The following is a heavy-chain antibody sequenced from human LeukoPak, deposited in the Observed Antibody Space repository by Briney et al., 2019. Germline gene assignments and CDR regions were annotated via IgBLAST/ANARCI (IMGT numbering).Heavy chain of an antibody. V-gene: IGHV3-23*01. D-gene: IGHD3-22*01. CDR2: ISGSGGST. CDR3: ANHYYDSSGYSYIAEYFQH. CDR1: GFTFSSYG. Sequence: PGGTLRLSYAASGFTFSSYGMSWVRQAPGKGLEWVSAISGSGGSTYYADSVKGRFTISRDNSKNTLYLQMNSLRAEDTAVYYCANHYYDSSGYSYIAEYFQHWGQGTLVTVSS. J-gene: IGHJ1*01.